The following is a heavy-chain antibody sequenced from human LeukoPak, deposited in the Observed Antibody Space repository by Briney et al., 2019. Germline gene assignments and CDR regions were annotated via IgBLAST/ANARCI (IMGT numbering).Heavy chain of an antibody. V-gene: IGHV3-48*03. D-gene: IGHD2-8*01. CDR3: AREDTGVAFDI. Sequence: GGSLRLSCAASRFTFSIFEMNWVRQAPGKGLEWVSYISGSGIKHYADSVKGRFTISRDNAKNSLYLQMNSLRVEDTAVYYCAREDTGVAFDIWGQGTTVTV. J-gene: IGHJ3*02. CDR2: ISGSGIK. CDR1: RFTFSIFE.